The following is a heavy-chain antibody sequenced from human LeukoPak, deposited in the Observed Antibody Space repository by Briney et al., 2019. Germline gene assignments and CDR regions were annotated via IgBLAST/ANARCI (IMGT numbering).Heavy chain of an antibody. D-gene: IGHD3-10*01. J-gene: IGHJ3*02. CDR3: AKDLWSSGSSRGDAFDI. Sequence: PGRSLRLSCAASGFTFSSYGMPWVRQAPGKGLEWVAVISYDGSNKYYADSVEGRFTISRDNSKNTLYLQMNSLRAEDTAVYYCAKDLWSSGSSRGDAFDIWGQGTMVTVSS. CDR1: GFTFSSYG. V-gene: IGHV3-30*18. CDR2: ISYDGSNK.